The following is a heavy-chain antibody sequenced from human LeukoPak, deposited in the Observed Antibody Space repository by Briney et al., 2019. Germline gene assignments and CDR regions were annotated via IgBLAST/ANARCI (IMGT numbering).Heavy chain of an antibody. CDR2: INTDGSST. Sequence: GGSLRLSCAASGFTFSSYWMHWVRQAPGKGLEWVSRINTDGSSTSYADSVKGRFTISRDNAKNTLYLQMNSLRAEDTAVYYCARESAPSIAAGLVWFDPWGQGTLVTVSS. J-gene: IGHJ5*02. CDR1: GFTFSSYW. CDR3: ARESAPSIAAGLVWFDP. V-gene: IGHV3-74*01. D-gene: IGHD6-13*01.